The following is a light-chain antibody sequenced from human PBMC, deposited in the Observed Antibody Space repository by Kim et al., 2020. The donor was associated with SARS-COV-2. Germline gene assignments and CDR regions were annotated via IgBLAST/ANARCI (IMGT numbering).Light chain of an antibody. CDR3: MQRIEFPYS. Sequence: PASISCRSSQRLLNSDDGHTYLDWYLQKPGQSPQLLIYTLSYRVPGVPDRFSGSGSGTDFTLKISRVEADDVGVYYCMQRIEFPYSFGQGTKLEIK. V-gene: IGKV2-40*01. J-gene: IGKJ2*03. CDR1: QRLLNSDDGHTY. CDR2: TLS.